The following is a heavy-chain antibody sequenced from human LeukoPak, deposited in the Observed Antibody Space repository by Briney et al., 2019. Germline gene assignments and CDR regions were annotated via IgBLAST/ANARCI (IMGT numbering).Heavy chain of an antibody. D-gene: IGHD4-17*01. CDR2: VYSSGST. J-gene: IGHJ4*02. Sequence: PSETLSLTCTVSGGSISGYYWSWIRQSPGKGLEWTAYVYSSGSTNYNPSLYSRVTISLDTSKNQFSLKLSSVTAADTAVYYCARRSSAVTFDYWGQGTLVTVSS. CDR3: ARRSSAVTFDY. CDR1: GGSISGYY. V-gene: IGHV4-59*08.